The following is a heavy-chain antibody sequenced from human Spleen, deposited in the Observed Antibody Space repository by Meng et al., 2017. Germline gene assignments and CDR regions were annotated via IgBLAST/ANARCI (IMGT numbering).Heavy chain of an antibody. CDR2: IHPSGHP. CDR3: VKHSSDWSLDS. CDR1: GYTFTSDG. J-gene: IGHJ4*02. D-gene: IGHD6-19*01. V-gene: IGHV1-18*01. Sequence: QVQLVQSGAEVKKPGASVKVSCKASGYTFTSDGISWVRQAPGQGLEWMGWIHPSGHPTYAQKFQGRVTMTIDTSTTTASMELRSLRSDDSALYYCVKHSSDWSLDSWGQGTLVTVSS.